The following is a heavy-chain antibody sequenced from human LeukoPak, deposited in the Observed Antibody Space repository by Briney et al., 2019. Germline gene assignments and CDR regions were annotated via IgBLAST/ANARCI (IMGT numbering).Heavy chain of an antibody. V-gene: IGHV3-48*01. D-gene: IGHD5/OR15-5a*01. CDR3: ARAPSTLEGPNWFDP. CDR1: GFSFSSYK. CDR2: ISSSSTI. Sequence: GGSLRLSCAASGFSFSSYKMNWVRQAPGKGLEWISYISSSSTIYYADSVKGRFTISRDNAKNSLYLQMNSLRAEDTAVYYCARAPSTLEGPNWFDPWGQGTLVIVSS. J-gene: IGHJ5*02.